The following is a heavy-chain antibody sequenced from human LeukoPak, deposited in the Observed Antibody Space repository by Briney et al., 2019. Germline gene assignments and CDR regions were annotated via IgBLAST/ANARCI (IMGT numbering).Heavy chain of an antibody. CDR3: ARGTVTTLFDF. Sequence: KTSETLSLTCIVTGGSISNYYWSWVRQPEGKGLEWICRLYTTDSTPYIPSLKSRVTMSLHTSKYQFSLNLRSVTAADSAVYYCARGTVTTLFDFWGQGTLVTVSS. V-gene: IGHV4-4*07. CDR1: GGSISNYY. J-gene: IGHJ4*02. CDR2: LYTTDST. D-gene: IGHD4-17*01.